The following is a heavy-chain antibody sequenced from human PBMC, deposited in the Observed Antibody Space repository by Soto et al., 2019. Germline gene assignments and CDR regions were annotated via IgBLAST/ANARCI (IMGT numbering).Heavy chain of an antibody. J-gene: IGHJ6*02. CDR2: IFSNDEK. CDR3: ARTHYDFWSGYPKPYYYYYGMDV. CDR1: GFSLSNARMG. V-gene: IGHV2-26*01. D-gene: IGHD3-3*01. Sequence: SGPTLVNPTETLTLTCTVSGFSLSNARMGVSWIRQPPGKALEWLAHIFSNDEKSYSTSLKSRLTISKDTSKSQVVLTMTNMDPVDTATYYCARTHYDFWSGYPKPYYYYYGMDVWGQGTTVTVSS.